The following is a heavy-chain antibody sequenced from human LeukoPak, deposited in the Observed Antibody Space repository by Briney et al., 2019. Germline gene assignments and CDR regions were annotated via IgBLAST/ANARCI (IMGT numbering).Heavy chain of an antibody. CDR1: GFTFSSYW. D-gene: IGHD2-2*01. Sequence: PGGSLRLSCAASGFTFSSYWMTWVRQAPGKGLEWVANIKQDGSEKYYVDSVKGRFTISRDHSKNTLYLQMNSLRAEDTALYYCAKDLWKYQLRTLDYWGQGTLVTVSS. J-gene: IGHJ4*02. CDR3: AKDLWKYQLRTLDY. CDR2: IKQDGSEK. V-gene: IGHV3-7*01.